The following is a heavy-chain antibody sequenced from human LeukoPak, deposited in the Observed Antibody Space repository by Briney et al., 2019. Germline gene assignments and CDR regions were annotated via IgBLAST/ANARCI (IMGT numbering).Heavy chain of an antibody. J-gene: IGHJ4*02. Sequence: PGGSLRLSCAASGFTFSSYEMNWVRQAPGKGLEWVSYISSSGSTIYYADSVKGRFTISRDNAKNSLYLQMNSLRAEDTALYYCAKEYRGYSSSYYFDYWGQGTLVTVSS. CDR3: AKEYRGYSSSYYFDY. D-gene: IGHD6-13*01. V-gene: IGHV3-48*03. CDR1: GFTFSSYE. CDR2: ISSSGSTI.